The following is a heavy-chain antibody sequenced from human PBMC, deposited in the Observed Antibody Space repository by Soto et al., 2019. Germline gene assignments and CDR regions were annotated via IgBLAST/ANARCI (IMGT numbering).Heavy chain of an antibody. CDR3: SRGSSVYYSSGYAFDY. J-gene: IGHJ4*02. D-gene: IGHD3-22*01. CDR2: IKQDGSHK. CDR1: GFTFSSYW. V-gene: IGHV3-7*01. Sequence: ESGGDLVQPGGSLRLSCAASGFTFSSYWMSWVRQATGKGLEWVANIKQDGSHKFYVDSVKGRFTMSRDNTKNSLYLQMSILRAEDTAVYYWSRGSSVYYSSGYAFDYWGRGSLVTVSS.